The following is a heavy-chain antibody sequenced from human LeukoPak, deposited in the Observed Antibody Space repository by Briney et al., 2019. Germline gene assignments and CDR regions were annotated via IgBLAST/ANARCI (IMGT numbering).Heavy chain of an antibody. CDR2: ISSSGSTI. CDR1: GFTFSSYE. J-gene: IGHJ4*02. V-gene: IGHV3-48*03. Sequence: GGSLRLSCAASGFTFSSYEMNWVRQAPGKGLEWVSYISSSGSTIYYADSVKGRFTISRDNAKNSLYLQMNSLRAEDTAVYYCARVAQLLYFDYWGQGTLVTVSS. D-gene: IGHD5-24*01. CDR3: ARVAQLLYFDY.